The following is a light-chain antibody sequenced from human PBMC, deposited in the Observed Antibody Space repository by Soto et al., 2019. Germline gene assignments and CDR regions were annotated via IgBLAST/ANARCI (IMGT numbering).Light chain of an antibody. CDR3: QQYGDSLSIT. CDR2: GTY. J-gene: IGKJ5*01. CDR1: QTITTNY. V-gene: IGKV3-20*01. Sequence: IVMTQSPVTLSVSPGKRATLSCRAIQTITTNYLVWYQQKPRQAPRLLISGTYARATGIPDRFSGSGSGTDFSLTISRLEPEDFAVYYCQQYGDSLSITFGQGTRLEIK.